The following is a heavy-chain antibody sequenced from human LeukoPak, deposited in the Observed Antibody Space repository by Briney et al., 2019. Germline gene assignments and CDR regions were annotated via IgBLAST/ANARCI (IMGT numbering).Heavy chain of an antibody. CDR3: AREASDDSSQTVVYYFDY. Sequence: PSQTLSLTCTVSGGSISSGDYYWSWIRQPPGKGLEWIRYIYYSGSTYYNPSLKSRVTISVDTSKNQFSLKLSSVTAADTAVYYCAREASDDSSQTVVYYFDYWGQGTLVTVSS. D-gene: IGHD3-22*01. J-gene: IGHJ4*02. V-gene: IGHV4-30-4*01. CDR2: IYYSGST. CDR1: GGSISSGDYY.